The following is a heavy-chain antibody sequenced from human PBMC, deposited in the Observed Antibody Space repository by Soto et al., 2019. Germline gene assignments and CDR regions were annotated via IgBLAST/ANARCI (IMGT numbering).Heavy chain of an antibody. Sequence: SQTLSLTCAVSGDSASGNSAAWNWIRQSPSRGLEWLGRTYYRSRWYNDYAVSVKSRITVTPDTSKNQFSLHLNSVTPEDTAVYYYAREFPYYVSSFSYYDYWRQVPLVPVSS. D-gene: IGHD3-16*01. CDR3: AREFPYYVSSFSYYDY. V-gene: IGHV6-1*01. J-gene: IGHJ4*02. CDR2: TYYRSRWYN. CDR1: GDSASGNSAA.